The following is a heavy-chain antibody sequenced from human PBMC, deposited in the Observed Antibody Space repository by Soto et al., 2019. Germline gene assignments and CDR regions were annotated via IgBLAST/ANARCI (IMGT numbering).Heavy chain of an antibody. J-gene: IGHJ4*02. Sequence: PVESQQVRRNVAEYRCINHGVGWGRQMTGKGLEWMGIIYPGDSDPRYSPSFQGQVTISADKSISTAYLQMNSLRAEDTAVYYCSRTMIVVVITNYFDYSGQGTVVTVSS. CDR2: IYPGDSDP. CDR1: EYRCINHG. CDR3: SRTMIVVVITNYFDY. D-gene: IGHD3-22*01. V-gene: IGHV5-51*01.